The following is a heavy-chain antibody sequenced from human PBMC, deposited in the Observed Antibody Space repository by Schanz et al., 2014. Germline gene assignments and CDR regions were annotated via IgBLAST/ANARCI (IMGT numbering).Heavy chain of an antibody. CDR3: ARGTDWNLHY. CDR2: ISSSSSYI. CDR1: EFTFSSYK. J-gene: IGHJ4*02. V-gene: IGHV3-21*01. D-gene: IGHD1-1*01. Sequence: EVQLLESGGGLVQPGGSLRLSCEASEFTFSSYKMNWVRQAPGKGLEWVSSISSSSSYIYYADSVKGRFTISRDNAKNSLYLQMNSLRAEDTAVYYCARGTDWNLHYWGQGTLVTVSS.